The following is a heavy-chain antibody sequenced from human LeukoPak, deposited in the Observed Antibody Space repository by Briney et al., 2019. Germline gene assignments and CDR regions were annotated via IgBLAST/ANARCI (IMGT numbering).Heavy chain of an antibody. Sequence: ASVEVSCKASGYTFTGYYMHWVRQASGQGLEWMGWINPNSGGTNYAQKFQGRVTMTRDTSISTAYMELSRLRSDDAAVYYCARNDFWMDFDYWGQGTLVTVSS. CDR3: ARNDFWMDFDY. J-gene: IGHJ4*02. D-gene: IGHD3-3*01. V-gene: IGHV1-2*02. CDR1: GYTFTGYY. CDR2: INPNSGGT.